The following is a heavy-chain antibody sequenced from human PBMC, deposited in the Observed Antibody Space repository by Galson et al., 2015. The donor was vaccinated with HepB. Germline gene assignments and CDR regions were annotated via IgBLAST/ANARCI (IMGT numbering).Heavy chain of an antibody. CDR1: GFTFSSYW. CDR3: ARGASGYAPITWFDP. J-gene: IGHJ5*02. V-gene: IGHV3-7*01. D-gene: IGHD5-12*01. CDR2: IKQDGSEK. Sequence: SLRLSCAASGFTFSSYWMSWARQAPGKGLEWVANIKQDGSEKYYVDSVKGRFTISRDNAKNSLYLQMNSLRAEDTAVYYCARGASGYAPITWFDPWGQGTLVTVSS.